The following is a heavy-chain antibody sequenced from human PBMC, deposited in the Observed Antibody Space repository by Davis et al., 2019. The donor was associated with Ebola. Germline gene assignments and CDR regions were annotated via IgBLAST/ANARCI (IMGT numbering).Heavy chain of an antibody. CDR2: IYYSGST. Sequence: PSETLSLTCTVSGGSISSYYWSWIRQPPGKGLEWIGYIYYSGSTNYNPSLKSRVTISVDTSKNQFSLKLSSVTAADTAVYYCARAMIVVDPYYFDYWGQGTLVTVSS. J-gene: IGHJ4*02. V-gene: IGHV4-59*01. CDR1: GGSISSYY. D-gene: IGHD3-22*01. CDR3: ARAMIVVDPYYFDY.